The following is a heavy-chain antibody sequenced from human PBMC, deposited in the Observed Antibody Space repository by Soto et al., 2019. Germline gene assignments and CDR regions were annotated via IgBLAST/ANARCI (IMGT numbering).Heavy chain of an antibody. CDR3: ARGDSNSWSDY. CDR1: AFTFRSYA. CDR2: ISYDGTNK. V-gene: IGHV3-30*01. J-gene: IGHJ4*02. D-gene: IGHD6-13*01. Sequence: QVQLVESGGGVVQPGRSLRLSCAASAFTFRSYAMDWVRQAPGKGLEWVAVISYDGTNKYYADSVKGRFTISRDNSKNTLSLQMNSLRAEDTAVYYCARGDSNSWSDYWGQGTLVTVSS.